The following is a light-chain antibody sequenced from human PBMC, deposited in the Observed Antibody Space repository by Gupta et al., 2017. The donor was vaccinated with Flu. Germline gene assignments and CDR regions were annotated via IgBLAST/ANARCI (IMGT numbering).Light chain of an antibody. CDR3: QQYGSSPTT. Sequence: EIVLAQFPGTLSLSLGERGTLSCRASQSLSSSYLAWYQQKPGQAPRLLIYGASSRATGIPDRLSGSGSGTDFTLTISRLEPEDFAVYYCQQYGSSPTTFGQGTKVEIK. CDR2: GAS. CDR1: QSLSSSY. V-gene: IGKV3-20*01. J-gene: IGKJ1*01.